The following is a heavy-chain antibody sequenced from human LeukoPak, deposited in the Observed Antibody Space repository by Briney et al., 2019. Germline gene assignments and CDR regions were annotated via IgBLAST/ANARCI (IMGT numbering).Heavy chain of an antibody. Sequence: PGGSLRLSCAASGFTFSSYAMHWVRQAPGKGLEWVAVISYDGSNKYYADSVKGRFTISRDNSKNTLYLQMNSLRAEDTAVYYCARGGSGSYIVFDYWGQGTLVTVSS. CDR3: ARGGSGSYIVFDY. D-gene: IGHD1-26*01. CDR1: GFTFSSYA. J-gene: IGHJ4*02. CDR2: ISYDGSNK. V-gene: IGHV3-30-3*01.